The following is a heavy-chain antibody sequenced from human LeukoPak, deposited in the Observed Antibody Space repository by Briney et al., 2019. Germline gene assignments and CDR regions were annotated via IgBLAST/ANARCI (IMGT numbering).Heavy chain of an antibody. CDR2: ISNNGGYT. V-gene: IGHV3-23*01. J-gene: IGHJ4*02. CDR3: AKQLGYCSDGSCYFPY. Sequence: GGSLRLSCAASGFTFSTYWMSWVRQAPGKGLEWVSAISNNGGYTYYADSVQGRFTISRDNSKSTLCLQMNSLRAEDTAVYYCAKQLGYCSDGSCYFPYWGQGTLVTVSS. D-gene: IGHD2-15*01. CDR1: GFTFSTYW.